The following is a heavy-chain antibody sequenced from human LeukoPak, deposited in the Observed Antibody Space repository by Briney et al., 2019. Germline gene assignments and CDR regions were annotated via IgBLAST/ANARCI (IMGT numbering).Heavy chain of an antibody. Sequence: ASVKVSCKASGYTFTGYYMHWVRQSPGQGLEWMGWINPNSGGTDYAQKFQGRVTMTRDTSISTAYMELSRLRSDDTAVYYCARTMVRGSLDYWGQGTLVTVSS. CDR2: INPNSGGT. D-gene: IGHD3-10*01. CDR1: GYTFTGYY. V-gene: IGHV1-2*02. CDR3: ARTMVRGSLDY. J-gene: IGHJ4*02.